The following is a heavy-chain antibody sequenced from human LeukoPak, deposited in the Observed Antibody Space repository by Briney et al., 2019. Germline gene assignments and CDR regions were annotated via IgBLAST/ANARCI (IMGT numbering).Heavy chain of an antibody. CDR2: INHSGST. CDR3: AGRYCTNGVCYYDY. CDR1: GGSFSGYY. V-gene: IGHV4-34*01. J-gene: IGHJ4*02. Sequence: SETLSLTCAVYGGSFSGYYWSWIRQPPGKGLEWIGEINHSGSTNYNPSLKSRVTISVDTSKNQFSLRLSSVTAADTAVYYCAGRYCTNGVCYYDYWGQGTLVTVSS. D-gene: IGHD2-8*01.